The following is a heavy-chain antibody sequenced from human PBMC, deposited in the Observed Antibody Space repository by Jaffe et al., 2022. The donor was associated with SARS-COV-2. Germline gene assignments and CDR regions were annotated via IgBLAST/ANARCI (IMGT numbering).Heavy chain of an antibody. CDR3: AKVVRPYSSSWYYMDV. CDR1: GFTFSSYA. V-gene: IGHV3-23*04. D-gene: IGHD6-13*01. J-gene: IGHJ6*03. Sequence: EVQLVESGGGLVQPGGSLRLSCAASGFTFSSYAMNWVRQAPGKGLEWVSDIGGSGVNTYSADSVKGRFTISRDNSKNTLYLHMNGLRAEDTAIYYCAKVVRPYSSSWYYMDVWGKGTTVTVSS. CDR2: IGGSGVNT.